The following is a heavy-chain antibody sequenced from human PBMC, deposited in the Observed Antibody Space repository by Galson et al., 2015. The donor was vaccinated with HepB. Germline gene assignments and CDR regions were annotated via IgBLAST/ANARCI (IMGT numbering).Heavy chain of an antibody. J-gene: IGHJ6*02. CDR2: MNPNSGNT. D-gene: IGHD6-13*01. CDR3: ARKGGYSSSWYYYHGMDV. CDR1: GYTFTSYD. V-gene: IGHV1-8*01. Sequence: SVKVSCKASGYTFTSYDINWVRQATGQGLEWMGWMNPNSGNTGYAQKFQGRVTMTRNTSISTAYMELSSLRSEDTAVYYCARKGGYSSSWYYYHGMDVWGQGTTVTVSS.